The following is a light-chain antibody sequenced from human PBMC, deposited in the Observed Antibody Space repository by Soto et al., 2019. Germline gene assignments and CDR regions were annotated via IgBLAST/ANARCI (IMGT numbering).Light chain of an antibody. Sequence: IRITQSPSTQSASVGDRITITCRASQSIGNWLAWYQQKPGRAPKLLMSEASSLESGVPSRFSGSGSGTEFTLTISGXQPDDFATYYCQQYKSNPWTFGQGTKVDIK. J-gene: IGKJ1*01. CDR3: QQYKSNPWT. CDR1: QSIGNW. V-gene: IGKV1-5*03. CDR2: EAS.